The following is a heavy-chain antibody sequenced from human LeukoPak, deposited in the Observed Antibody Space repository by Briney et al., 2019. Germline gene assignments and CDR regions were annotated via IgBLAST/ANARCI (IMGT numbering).Heavy chain of an antibody. V-gene: IGHV3-7*01. CDR1: GFSFSRYW. Sequence: GGSLRLSCAASGFSFSRYWMSWVRQAPGKGLEWVANIKQDGGERYYVDSVKGRLTISRDNAKNSLYLQMNSLRAEDTAVYFCAMIEQVVSNVEGGYWGQGTLVTVSS. D-gene: IGHD6-6*01. J-gene: IGHJ4*02. CDR3: AMIEQVVSNVEGGY. CDR2: IKQDGGER.